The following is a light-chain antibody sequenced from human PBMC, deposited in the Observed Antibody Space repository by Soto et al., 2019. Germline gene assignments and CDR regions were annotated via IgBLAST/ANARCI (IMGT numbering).Light chain of an antibody. Sequence: QTVVTQSPSASASLGASVKLTCTLSSGHSSYAIAWHQQQPEKGPRYLMKLNSDGSHSKGDGIPDRFSGSSSGDERYLTISSLQSEDEADYYCQTWGTGILVFGGGTKLTVL. V-gene: IGLV4-69*01. CDR3: QTWGTGILV. J-gene: IGLJ2*01. CDR2: LNSDGSH. CDR1: SGHSSYA.